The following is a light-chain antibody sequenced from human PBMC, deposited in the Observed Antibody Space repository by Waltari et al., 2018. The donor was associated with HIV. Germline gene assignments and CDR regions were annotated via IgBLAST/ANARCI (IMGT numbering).Light chain of an antibody. CDR1: RSDVGGYNY. V-gene: IGLV2-11*01. J-gene: IGLJ2*01. CDR2: DVS. Sequence: QSALTQPRSVSGSPGQSVTISCTGTRSDVGGYNYVSWYQQHPGKAPKLMIYDVSKRPSGVPDRFSGSKSGNTASLTISGLQAEDEADYYCCSYAGDYTFVLFGGGTKLTVL. CDR3: CSYAGDYTFVL.